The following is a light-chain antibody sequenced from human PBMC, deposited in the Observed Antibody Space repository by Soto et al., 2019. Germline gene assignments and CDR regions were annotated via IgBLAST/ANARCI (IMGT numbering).Light chain of an antibody. CDR2: GNS. CDR3: QSYDSSLTGYVL. CDR1: SSNIGAGYD. V-gene: IGLV1-40*01. Sequence: QSVPTQPPSVSGAPGQRVTISCTGSSSNIGAGYDVHWYRQLPGTAPKLLIYGNSNRPSGVPERISGSKSGTSASLAITGLQAEDEADYYCQSYDSSLTGYVLLGGGTKVTVL. J-gene: IGLJ2*01.